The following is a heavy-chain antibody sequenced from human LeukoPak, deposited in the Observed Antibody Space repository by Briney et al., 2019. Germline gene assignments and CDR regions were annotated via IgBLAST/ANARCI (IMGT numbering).Heavy chain of an antibody. Sequence: ASVKVSCKASGYTFTSYDINWVRQATGQGLEWMGWMNPNSGNTGYAQKFQGRVTMTRNTSISTAYMELSSLRSEDTAVYYCARACGYYDSSGYFFGWNWFDPWGQGTLVTVSS. V-gene: IGHV1-8*01. CDR2: MNPNSGNT. CDR3: ARACGYYDSSGYFFGWNWFDP. D-gene: IGHD3-22*01. CDR1: GYTFTSYD. J-gene: IGHJ5*02.